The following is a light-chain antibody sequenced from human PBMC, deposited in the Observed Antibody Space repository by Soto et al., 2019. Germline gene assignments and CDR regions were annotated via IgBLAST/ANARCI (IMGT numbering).Light chain of an antibody. Sequence: EIGMTQSPATLSVSPGERATLSCRASQSVSSNLAWYKQKPGQPPRLLIYGASTRATGIPARFSGSGSGTEFTLTISSLQSEDFAVYYCQQYNNWPPLYTFGQGTKLEIK. CDR2: GAS. CDR1: QSVSSN. V-gene: IGKV3-15*01. CDR3: QQYNNWPPLYT. J-gene: IGKJ2*01.